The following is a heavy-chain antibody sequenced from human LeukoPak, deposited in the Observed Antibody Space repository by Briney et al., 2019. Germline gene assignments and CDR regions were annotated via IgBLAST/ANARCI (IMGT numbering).Heavy chain of an antibody. Sequence: SETLSLTCTVSGGSISSSSYYWGWIRQPPGKGLEWIGYIYYSGSTNYNPSLKSRVTISVDTSKNQFSLKLSSVTAADTAVYYCARVGIAVAGTLDYWGQGTPVTVSS. D-gene: IGHD6-19*01. CDR3: ARVGIAVAGTLDY. CDR1: GGSISSSSYY. CDR2: IYYSGST. V-gene: IGHV4-61*05. J-gene: IGHJ4*02.